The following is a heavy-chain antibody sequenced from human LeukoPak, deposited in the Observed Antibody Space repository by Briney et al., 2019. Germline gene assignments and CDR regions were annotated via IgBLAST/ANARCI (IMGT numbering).Heavy chain of an antibody. CDR3: ATEGKTAYAFDI. CDR1: GGSISSYY. Sequence: PSETLSLTCTVSGGSISSYYWSWIRQPPGKGLEWIGYIYYSGSTNYSPSLKSPVTIAVDTSKNQFSLKLSSVTAADTAVYYCATEGKTAYAFDIWGQGTMDTVSS. CDR2: IYYSGST. D-gene: IGHD6-25*01. J-gene: IGHJ3*02. V-gene: IGHV4-59*01.